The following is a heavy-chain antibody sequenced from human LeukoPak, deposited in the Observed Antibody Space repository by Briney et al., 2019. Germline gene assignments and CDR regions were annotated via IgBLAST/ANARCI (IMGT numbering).Heavy chain of an antibody. Sequence: ASVKVSCKASGGTFSSYAISWVRQAPGQGLEWMGWINTNTGNPTYAQGFTGRFVFSLDTSVSTAYLQISSLKAEDTAVYYCARELMVYATTPNWFDPGAREPWSPSPQ. CDR1: GGTFSSYA. J-gene: IGHJ5*02. CDR2: INTNTGNP. D-gene: IGHD2-8*01. CDR3: ARELMVYATTPNWFDP. V-gene: IGHV7-4-1*02.